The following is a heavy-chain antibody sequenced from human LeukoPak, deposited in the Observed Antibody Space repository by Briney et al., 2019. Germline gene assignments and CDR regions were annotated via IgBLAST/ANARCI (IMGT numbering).Heavy chain of an antibody. CDR2: IYSGGST. J-gene: IGHJ4*02. CDR3: ARDQYYDFWSGYYGTD. CDR1: GFNFHNAW. D-gene: IGHD3-3*01. Sequence: GGSLRLSCAASGFNFHNAWMNWVRQAPGKGLEWVSVIYSGGSTYYADSVKGRFTISRDNSKNTLYLQMNSLRAEDTAVYYCARDQYYDFWSGYYGTDWGQGTLVTVSS. V-gene: IGHV3-53*01.